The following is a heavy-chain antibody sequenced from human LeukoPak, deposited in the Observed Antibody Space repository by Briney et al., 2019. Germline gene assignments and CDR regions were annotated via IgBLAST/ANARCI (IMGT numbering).Heavy chain of an antibody. J-gene: IGHJ6*02. CDR2: ISSSSTI. D-gene: IGHD3-16*01. V-gene: IGHV3-48*02. CDR1: GFTFSSYS. CDR3: ARGVGSYGYEYYYGMDV. Sequence: GGSLRLSCAASGFTFSSYSMNWVRQAPGKGLEWVSYISSSSTIYYADSVKGRFTISRDNAKNSPYLQMNSLRDEDTAVYYCARGVGSYGYEYYYGMDVWGQGTTVTVSS.